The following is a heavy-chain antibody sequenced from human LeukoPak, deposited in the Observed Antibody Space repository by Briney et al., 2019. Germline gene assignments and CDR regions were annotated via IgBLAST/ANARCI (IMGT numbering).Heavy chain of an antibody. D-gene: IGHD3-22*01. J-gene: IGHJ3*02. V-gene: IGHV3-23*01. CDR3: AKSPPYYDISGPPDAFEI. CDR1: GLTFSSYA. Sequence: GGSLRLSCAASGLTFSSYAMSWVRQAPGKGLEWVSAISGSGGSTYYADSVKGRFTISRDNSKNTLYLRMNSLRAEDTAVYYCAKSPPYYDISGPPDAFEIWGQGTMVTVSS. CDR2: ISGSGGST.